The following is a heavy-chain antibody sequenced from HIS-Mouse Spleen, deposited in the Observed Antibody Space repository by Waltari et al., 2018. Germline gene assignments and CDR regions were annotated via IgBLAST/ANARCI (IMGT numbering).Heavy chain of an antibody. V-gene: IGHV3-30*04. CDR3: ARAGTLHIVATTFDY. CDR2: ISYDGSNK. J-gene: IGHJ4*02. CDR1: GFTFSSYA. Sequence: QVQLVESGGGVVQPGRSLRLSCAASGFTFSSYAVPWVRPAPGKGLEWVAVISYDGSNKYYADSVKGRFTISRDNSKNTLYLQMNSLRAEDTAVYYCARAGTLHIVATTFDYWGQGTLVTVSS. D-gene: IGHD5-12*01.